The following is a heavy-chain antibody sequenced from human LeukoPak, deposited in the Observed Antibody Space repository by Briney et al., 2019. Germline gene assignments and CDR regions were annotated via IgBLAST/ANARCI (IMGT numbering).Heavy chain of an antibody. CDR3: AKSEEVVTTYFDY. D-gene: IGHD3-22*01. V-gene: IGHV3-23*01. Sequence: GGSPRLSCAASGFTFSSYAMSWVRQAPGKGLEWVSAISGSGGSTYYADSVKGRFTISRDNSKNTLYLQMNSLRAEDTAVYYCAKSEEVVTTYFDYWGQGTLVTVSS. CDR2: ISGSGGST. J-gene: IGHJ4*02. CDR1: GFTFSSYA.